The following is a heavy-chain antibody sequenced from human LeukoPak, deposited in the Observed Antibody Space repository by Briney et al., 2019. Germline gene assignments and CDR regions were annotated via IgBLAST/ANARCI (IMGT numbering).Heavy chain of an antibody. CDR3: ARVSGWYWFDN. Sequence: PGGSLRLSCAASGFSFGTYDMHWVRQAPGKGLEYVSAISSNGRITYYANSVKGRFTISRDNSKNILYLQMGSLRAEDTAVYYCARVSGWYWFDNWGQGTLVTVSS. CDR1: GFSFGTYD. CDR2: ISSNGRIT. V-gene: IGHV3-64*01. J-gene: IGHJ4*02. D-gene: IGHD6-19*01.